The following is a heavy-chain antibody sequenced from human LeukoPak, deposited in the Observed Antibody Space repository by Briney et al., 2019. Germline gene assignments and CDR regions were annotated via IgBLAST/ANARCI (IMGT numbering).Heavy chain of an antibody. CDR3: ALLGYCSSTSCYKLNDY. V-gene: IGHV1-2*04. CDR2: INPNSGGT. Sequence: ASVKVSCKASGYTFTGYYMHWVRQAPGQGLEWMGWINPNSGGTNYAQKFQGWVTMIRDTSISTAYMELSRLRSDDTAVYYCALLGYCSSTSCYKLNDYWGQGTLVTVSS. CDR1: GYTFTGYY. D-gene: IGHD2-2*02. J-gene: IGHJ4*02.